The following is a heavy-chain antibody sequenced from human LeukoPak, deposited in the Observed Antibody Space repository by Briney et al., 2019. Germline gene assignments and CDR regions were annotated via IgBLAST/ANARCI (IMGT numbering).Heavy chain of an antibody. V-gene: IGHV3-7*01. CDR2: IKQDGSEA. D-gene: IGHD1-26*01. CDR3: ARDGLKWDQSYYYMDV. CDR1: GFTFSSYW. J-gene: IGHJ6*03. Sequence: GGSLRLSCAASGFTFSSYWMTWVRQAPGKGLEWVANIKQDGSEAYYVDSVKGRFTVSRDNAKNSLYLQINSVRAEDTAVYYCARDGLKWDQSYYYMDVWGKGTTVTVSS.